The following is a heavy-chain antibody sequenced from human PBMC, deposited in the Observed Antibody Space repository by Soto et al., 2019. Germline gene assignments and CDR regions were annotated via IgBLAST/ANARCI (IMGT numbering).Heavy chain of an antibody. CDR1: GFTFSSYG. D-gene: IGHD2-15*01. Sequence: QVQLVESGGGVVQPGRSLRLSCAASGFTFSSYGMHWVRQAPGKGLEWVAVISYDGSNKYYADSVKGRFTISRDNSKNTLYLQMHSLRAEDTAVYYCAKDRGYCSGGSCYSEYWGQGTLVTVSS. J-gene: IGHJ4*02. CDR3: AKDRGYCSGGSCYSEY. V-gene: IGHV3-30*18. CDR2: ISYDGSNK.